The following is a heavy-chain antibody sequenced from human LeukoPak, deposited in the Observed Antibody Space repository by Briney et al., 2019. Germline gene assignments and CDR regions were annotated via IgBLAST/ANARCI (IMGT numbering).Heavy chain of an antibody. V-gene: IGHV4-59*01. D-gene: IGHD5-18*01. CDR1: GGSISSYY. CDR2: IYYSGST. CDR3: AGGTWLQLWFN. J-gene: IGHJ4*02. Sequence: PSETLSLTCTVSGGSISSYYWSWIRQPPGKGLEWIGYIYYSGSTNYNPSLKSRVTISVDTSKNQFSLRLSSVTAADTAVYYCAGGTWLQLWFNWGQGTLVTVCS.